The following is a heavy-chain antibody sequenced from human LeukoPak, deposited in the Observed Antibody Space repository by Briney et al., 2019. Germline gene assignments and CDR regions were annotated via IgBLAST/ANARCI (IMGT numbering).Heavy chain of an antibody. D-gene: IGHD1-7*01. CDR3: ARSPPESITGTMYYFDY. J-gene: IGHJ4*02. CDR1: GGSISSHY. CDR2: IYYSGST. V-gene: IGHV4-59*11. Sequence: SETLSLTCTVSGGSISSHYWSWIRQPPGKGLEWIGYIYYSGSTNYNPSLKSRVTISVDTSKNQFSLKLSSVTAADTAVYHCARSPPESITGTMYYFDYWGQGTLVTVSS.